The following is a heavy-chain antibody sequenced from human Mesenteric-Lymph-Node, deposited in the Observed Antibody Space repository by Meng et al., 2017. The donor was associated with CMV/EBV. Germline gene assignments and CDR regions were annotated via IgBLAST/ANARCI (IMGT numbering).Heavy chain of an antibody. J-gene: IGHJ4*02. D-gene: IGHD1-26*01. CDR1: GSSFSSGTDY. CDR3: ARFGIVGSTNHFDY. Sequence: SGSSFSSGTDYSSWSRQQPWKRLAWVESIYCTGIVYYSPSLKSRVSISVDTSKIQFSLKVTSVTAAHTAVYYCARFGIVGSTNHFDYWGQGTLVTVSS. CDR2: IYCTGIV. V-gene: IGHV4-31*02.